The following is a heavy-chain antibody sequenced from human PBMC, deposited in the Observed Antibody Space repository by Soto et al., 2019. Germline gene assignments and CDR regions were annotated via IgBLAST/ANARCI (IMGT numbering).Heavy chain of an antibody. V-gene: IGHV4-39*01. CDR3: ARHRVSVVVPAANWFDP. CDR2: IFYSGST. J-gene: IGHJ5*02. Sequence: SETLSLTCTVSGGSISSSSYYWGWIRQPPGKGLEWIGSIFYSGSTYYNPSLKSRVTISVDTSKNQFSLKLSSVTAADPAVYYCARHRVSVVVPAANWFDPWGQGTLVTVSS. D-gene: IGHD2-2*01. CDR1: GGSISSSSYY.